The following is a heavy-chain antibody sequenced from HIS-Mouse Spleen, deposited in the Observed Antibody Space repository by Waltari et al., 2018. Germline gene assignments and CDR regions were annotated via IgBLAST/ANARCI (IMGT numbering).Heavy chain of an antibody. CDR2: ISYDGSNK. CDR1: GFTLSSYG. Sequence: QVQLVESGGGVVQPGRSLRRSCAASGFTLSSYGMHWVRQAPGKGLGWVAVISYDGSNKYYADSVKGRFTISRDNSKNTLYLQMNSLRAEDTAVYYCAKDRNYFDYWGQGTLVTVSS. J-gene: IGHJ4*02. CDR3: AKDRNYFDY. V-gene: IGHV3-30*18.